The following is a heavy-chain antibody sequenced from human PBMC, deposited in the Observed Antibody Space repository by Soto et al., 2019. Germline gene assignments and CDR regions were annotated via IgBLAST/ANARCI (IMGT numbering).Heavy chain of an antibody. D-gene: IGHD2-15*01. V-gene: IGHV1-2*04. Sequence: GASVKVSCKASGYTFTGYYMHWVRQAPGQGLEWMGWINPNSGGTNYAQKFQGWVTMTRDTSISTAYMKLSRLRSDDTAVYYCARYGTGGCSGGSCYSAGYYYYGMDVWGQGTTVTVSS. J-gene: IGHJ6*02. CDR3: ARYGTGGCSGGSCYSAGYYYYGMDV. CDR2: INPNSGGT. CDR1: GYTFTGYY.